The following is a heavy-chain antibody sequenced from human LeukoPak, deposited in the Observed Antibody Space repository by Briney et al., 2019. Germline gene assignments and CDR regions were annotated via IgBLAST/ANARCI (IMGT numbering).Heavy chain of an antibody. CDR3: ARRKVAAEIDY. CDR2: IYYRGNT. J-gene: IGHJ4*02. CDR1: GGSITDTPYF. D-gene: IGHD6-25*01. Sequence: PSETLSLTCTVSGGSITDTPYFWGWIRQPPGKGLEWIGSIYYRGNTYYAPSLKRRATLSVDTSKNQFSLKVISVTAADTAVYYCARRKVAAEIDYWGQGTLVTVSS. V-gene: IGHV4-39*01.